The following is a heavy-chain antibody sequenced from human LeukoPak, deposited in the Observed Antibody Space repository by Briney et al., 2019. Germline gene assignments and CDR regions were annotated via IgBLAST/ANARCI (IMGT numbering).Heavy chain of an antibody. CDR2: ISTSSSYI. D-gene: IGHD6-19*01. J-gene: IGHJ3*02. V-gene: IGHV3-21*01. CDR1: GFTFSSYW. CDR3: ARGRLGQWLVDAFDI. Sequence: GGSLRLSCAASGFTFSSYWMNWVRQAPGKGLEWVSSISTSSSYIYYADSLKGRFTISRDNAKNLVFLQMDSLRAEDTAVYYCARGRLGQWLVDAFDIWGQGTMVTVSS.